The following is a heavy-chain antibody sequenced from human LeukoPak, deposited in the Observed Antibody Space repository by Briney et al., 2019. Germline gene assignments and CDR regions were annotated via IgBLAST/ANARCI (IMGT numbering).Heavy chain of an antibody. CDR3: ARVLLWFGEHYCGMDL. V-gene: IGHV3-48*03. J-gene: IGHJ6*02. D-gene: IGHD3-10*01. Sequence: GGSLRLSCAASGFTFSSYEMNWVRQAPGKGLEWVSYISSGGSTIYYADSVKGRFTISRDNAKTSLYLQMNSLRAEDTAVYYCARVLLWFGEHYCGMDLWGQGTTVTVSS. CDR1: GFTFSSYE. CDR2: ISSGGSTI.